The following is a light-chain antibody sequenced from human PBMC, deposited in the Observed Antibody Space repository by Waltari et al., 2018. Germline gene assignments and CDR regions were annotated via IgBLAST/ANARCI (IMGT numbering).Light chain of an antibody. CDR3: QQRSSSIT. CDR1: QDIASF. Sequence: IVLTQSPATLSLSPGERATLSCRASQDIASFLAWYQQKPGQAPRLLIYDASISATGVPGRFSGSGPGRDFTLTISSLEPEDSAVYYCQQRSSSITFGGGTKVEIK. CDR2: DAS. J-gene: IGKJ4*01. V-gene: IGKV3D-11*01.